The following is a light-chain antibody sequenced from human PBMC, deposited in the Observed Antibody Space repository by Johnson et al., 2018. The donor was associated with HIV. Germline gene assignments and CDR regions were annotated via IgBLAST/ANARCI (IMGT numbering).Light chain of an antibody. CDR2: ENN. Sequence: HSVLTQPPSVSAAPGQKVTISCSGSSSNIGHIYVSWYQQLPGTAPKLLIYENNQLPSGIPDRFSGSKSGTSAPLGITGLQTGVVADYYCGTWDSGLSAGCVFGTGTKVTVL. CDR3: GTWDSGLSAGCV. CDR1: SSNIGHIY. V-gene: IGLV1-51*02. J-gene: IGLJ1*01.